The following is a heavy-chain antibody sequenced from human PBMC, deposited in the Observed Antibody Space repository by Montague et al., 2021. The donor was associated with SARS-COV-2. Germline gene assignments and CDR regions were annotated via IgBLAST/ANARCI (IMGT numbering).Heavy chain of an antibody. D-gene: IGHD3-10*01. J-gene: IGHJ5*02. CDR1: GFTFDDYG. Sequence: SLRLSFSASGFTFDDYGMSWVRQAPGKGLEWVSGINWNGGSTGYADSVKGRFTISRDNAKNSLYLQMNSPRAEDTALYYCAKQLWFGELFHPWGQGTLVTVSS. CDR3: AKQLWFGELFHP. V-gene: IGHV3-20*03. CDR2: INWNGGST.